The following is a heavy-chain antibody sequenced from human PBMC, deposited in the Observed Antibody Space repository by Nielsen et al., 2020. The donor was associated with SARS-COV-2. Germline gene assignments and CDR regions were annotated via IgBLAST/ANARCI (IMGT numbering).Heavy chain of an antibody. J-gene: IGHJ4*02. CDR1: GFTFDDYA. D-gene: IGHD1-14*01. CDR3: ARGRRVGTTLFEY. V-gene: IGHV3-9*01. CDR2: ISWNSGSI. Sequence: SLKISCAASGFTFDDYAMHWVRQAPGKGLEWVSGISWNSGSIAYADSVKGRFTISRDNAKNSLHLQMNSLRAEGTAFYYCARGRRVGTTLFEYWGQGTLVTVSS.